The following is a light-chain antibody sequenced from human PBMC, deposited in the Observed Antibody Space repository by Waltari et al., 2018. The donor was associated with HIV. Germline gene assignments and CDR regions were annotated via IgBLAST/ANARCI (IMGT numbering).Light chain of an antibody. Sequence: QSALTQPASVSGSPGQSITISCTGTSSDIGTYDFVSWYQQHPGKAPKLIIYRVRCRPAGVSNRFSGPKSGNTASLTISGLQAEDETDYYCCSYGGSSTYVVFGGGTKVTVL. CDR3: CSYGGSSTYVV. V-gene: IGLV2-23*02. CDR1: SSDIGTYDF. CDR2: RVR. J-gene: IGLJ2*01.